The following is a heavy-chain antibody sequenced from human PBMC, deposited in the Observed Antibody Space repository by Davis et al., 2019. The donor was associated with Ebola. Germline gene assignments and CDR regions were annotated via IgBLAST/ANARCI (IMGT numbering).Heavy chain of an antibody. CDR3: TSGSYAGGEDY. D-gene: IGHD1-26*01. Sequence: ASVKVSCKASGYTFTSSYMHWVRQAPGQGLEWMGIINPSGGSTSYAQKFQGRVTMTRDTSTSTVYMELSSLRSEDTAVYYCTSGSYAGGEDYWGQGTLVTVSS. V-gene: IGHV1-46*01. CDR1: GYTFTSSY. J-gene: IGHJ4*02. CDR2: INPSGGST.